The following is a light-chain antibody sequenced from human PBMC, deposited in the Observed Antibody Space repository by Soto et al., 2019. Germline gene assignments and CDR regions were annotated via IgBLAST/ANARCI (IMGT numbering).Light chain of an antibody. V-gene: IGLV1-51*01. Sequence: QSVLTQPPSVSGAPGQRVTISCTGSSSNIGAGYDVSWYQQLPGTAPKLLIYDNDKRPSGIPDRFSGSKSDASATLGITGLQAGDEADYYCGTWDSSLSAGVFGAGTKVTVL. J-gene: IGLJ1*01. CDR3: GTWDSSLSAGV. CDR2: DND. CDR1: SSNIGAGYD.